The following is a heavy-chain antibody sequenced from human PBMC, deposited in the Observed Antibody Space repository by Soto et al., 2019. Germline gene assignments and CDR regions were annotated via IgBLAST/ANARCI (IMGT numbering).Heavy chain of an antibody. Sequence: QVQLVQSGAEVKKPGSSVKVSCKASGGTFSSYAISWVRQAPGQGLEWMGGIIPIFGTANYAQKFQGRVTMAAAESTSTAYMELSSLRAEDTAVYYCARGGMAPRNWFDPWGQGTLVTVSS. CDR2: IIPIFGTA. D-gene: IGHD6-13*01. CDR1: GGTFSSYA. CDR3: ARGGMAPRNWFDP. V-gene: IGHV1-69*12. J-gene: IGHJ5*02.